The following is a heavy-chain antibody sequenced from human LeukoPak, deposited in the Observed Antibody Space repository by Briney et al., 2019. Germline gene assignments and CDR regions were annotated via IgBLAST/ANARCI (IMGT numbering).Heavy chain of an antibody. CDR1: GFTFSSYG. Sequence: GGSLRLSCAASGFTFSSYGMHWVRQAPGKGLEWVAFIRYDGSNKYYADSVKGRFTISRDNSKNTLYLQMNSLGAEDTAVYYCAKWGPYYDSSSYSNGPTPLDYWGQGTLVTVSS. V-gene: IGHV3-30*02. D-gene: IGHD3-22*01. J-gene: IGHJ4*02. CDR3: AKWGPYYDSSSYSNGPTPLDY. CDR2: IRYDGSNK.